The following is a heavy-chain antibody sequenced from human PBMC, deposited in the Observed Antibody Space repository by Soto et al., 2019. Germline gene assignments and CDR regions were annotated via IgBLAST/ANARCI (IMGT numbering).Heavy chain of an antibody. J-gene: IGHJ4*02. CDR3: ASYSYQRGYSYGYWDY. D-gene: IGHD5-18*01. CDR2: IYYSGST. V-gene: IGHV4-30-4*01. CDR1: GGSISSGDYY. Sequence: SETLSLTCTVSGGSISSGDYYWSWIRQPPGKGLEWIGYIYYSGSTYYNPSLKSRVTISVDTSKNQFSLKLSSVTAADTAVYYCASYSYQRGYSYGYWDYWGQGTLVTVSS.